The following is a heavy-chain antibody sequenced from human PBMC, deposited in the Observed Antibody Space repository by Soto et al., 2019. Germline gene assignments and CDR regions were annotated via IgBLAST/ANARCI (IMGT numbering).Heavy chain of an antibody. CDR1: GFPFSDHY. CDR3: SRGGGGGLFDL. D-gene: IGHD2-21*01. Sequence: QVQLVESGGGLVEPGGSLRLSCASSGFPFSDHYMSWIRRSPGKGLEFLSYISPGTTYKNYADSVKGRFTISRDNAKSSLCLQLNGLRAEDTAVYFCSRGGGGGLFDLWGQGTFVTVSS. CDR2: ISPGTTYK. J-gene: IGHJ4*02. V-gene: IGHV3-11*06.